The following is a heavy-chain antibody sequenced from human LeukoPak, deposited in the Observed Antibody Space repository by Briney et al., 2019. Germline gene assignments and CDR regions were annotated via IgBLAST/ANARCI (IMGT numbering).Heavy chain of an antibody. CDR3: ARDQYYDFWSGHRTFDY. J-gene: IGHJ4*02. CDR2: IYSGGST. V-gene: IGHV3-53*01. CDR1: GFTVSSNY. Sequence: GGSLRLSCAASGFTVSSNYMSWVRQAPGKGLEWVSVIYSGGSTYYADSVKGRFTISRDNAKNSLYLQMNSLRAEDTAVYYCARDQYYDFWSGHRTFDYWGQGTLVIVSS. D-gene: IGHD3-3*01.